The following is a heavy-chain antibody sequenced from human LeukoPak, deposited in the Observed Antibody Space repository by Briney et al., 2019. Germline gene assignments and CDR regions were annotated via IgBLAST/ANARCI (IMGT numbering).Heavy chain of an antibody. CDR3: APTTAAGTTIDY. CDR2: IIPILGIA. V-gene: IGHV1-69*04. J-gene: IGHJ4*02. CDR1: GGTFSSYA. Sequence: SVKVSCKASGGTFSSYAISWVRQAPGQGLEWMGRIIPILGIANYAQKSQGRVTITADKSTSTAYMELSSLRSEDTAVYYCAPTTAAGTTIDYWGQGTLVTVSS. D-gene: IGHD1-7*01.